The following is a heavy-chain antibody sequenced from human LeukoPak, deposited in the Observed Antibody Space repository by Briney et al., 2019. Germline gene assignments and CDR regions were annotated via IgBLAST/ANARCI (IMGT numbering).Heavy chain of an antibody. CDR3: TRHHYDSTGSFDY. CDR2: IYYSGTT. CDR1: GASITTTNS. Sequence: PSETLSLTCTVSGASITTTNSWGWIRQAPGKGLEWIGHIYYSGTTSYSPSLNSRVTISVDTSKNQFSLRLSSVTAADTAVYYCTRHHYDSTGSFDYWGQGALVTVSS. D-gene: IGHD3-22*01. V-gene: IGHV4-39*01. J-gene: IGHJ4*02.